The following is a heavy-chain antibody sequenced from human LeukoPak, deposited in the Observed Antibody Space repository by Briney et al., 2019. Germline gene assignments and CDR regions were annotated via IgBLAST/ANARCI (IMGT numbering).Heavy chain of an antibody. CDR1: GGSFSGYY. D-gene: IGHD2-15*01. CDR2: INHSGST. Sequence: SETLSLTCAVYGGSFSGYYWSWIRQPPGEGLEWIGEINHSGSTNYNPSLKSRVTISVDTSKNQFSLKLSSVTAADTAVYYCARAMVVVVAATRGISAFDIWGQGTMVTVSS. J-gene: IGHJ3*02. CDR3: ARAMVVVVAATRGISAFDI. V-gene: IGHV4-34*01.